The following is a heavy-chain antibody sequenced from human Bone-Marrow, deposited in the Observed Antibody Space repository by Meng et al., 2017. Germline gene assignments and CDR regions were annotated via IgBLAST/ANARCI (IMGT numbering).Heavy chain of an antibody. CDR3: ARETVAGHYYYYGMDV. D-gene: IGHD6-19*01. Sequence: GESLKISCAASGFTFDDYGMSWVRQAPGKGLEWVSYISSSGSTIYYADSVKGRFTISRDNAKNSLYLQMNSLRAEDTAVYYCARETVAGHYYYYGMDVWGQGTTVTVSS. J-gene: IGHJ6*02. CDR2: ISSSGSTI. CDR1: GFTFDDYG. V-gene: IGHV3-11*04.